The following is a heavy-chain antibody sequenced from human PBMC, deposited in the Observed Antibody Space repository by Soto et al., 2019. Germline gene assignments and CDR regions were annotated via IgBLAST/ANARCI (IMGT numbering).Heavy chain of an antibody. V-gene: IGHV4-34*01. CDR3: ARGVYYGSGSYYYYMDV. J-gene: IGHJ6*03. CDR1: GGSFSGYY. CDR2: INHSGST. Sequence: QVQLQQWGAGLLKPSETLSLTCAVYGGSFSGYYWSWIRQPPGTGLEWIGEINHSGSTNYNPSLKSRVTISVDTSKNQFSLKLSSVTAADTAVYYCARGVYYGSGSYYYYMDVWGKGTTVTVSS. D-gene: IGHD3-10*01.